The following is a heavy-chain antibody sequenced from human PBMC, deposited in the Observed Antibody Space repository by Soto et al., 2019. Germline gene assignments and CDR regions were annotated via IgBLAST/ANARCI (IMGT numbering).Heavy chain of an antibody. Sequence: EVQLVESGGGLVQPGRSLRLSCAASGFTFDDYAMHWVRQAPGKGLAWVSGISWNSGSICYADSVKGRFTISRDNAKNSLYLQMNSLRAEDTVLYYCAKDLLAGTWNYFDYLGQGTLVTVSS. J-gene: IGHJ4*02. CDR1: GFTFDDYA. CDR2: ISWNSGSI. CDR3: AKDLLAGTWNYFDY. D-gene: IGHD6-19*01. V-gene: IGHV3-9*01.